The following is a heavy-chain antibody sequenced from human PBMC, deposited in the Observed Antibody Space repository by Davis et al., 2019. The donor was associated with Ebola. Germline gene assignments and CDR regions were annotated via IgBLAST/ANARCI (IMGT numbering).Heavy chain of an antibody. CDR1: GYTFTSYD. J-gene: IGHJ4*02. V-gene: IGHV1-3*01. CDR2: LNAGNGNT. D-gene: IGHD3-22*01. CDR3: ARGDSYYDPSGYYAGPEAPDH. Sequence: AASVKVSCKASGYTFTSYDINWVRQATGQRLEWMGWLNAGNGNTKYSQKFQGRVTITRDTSTGTAYMELRSLRSDDTAVYFCARGDSYYDPSGYYAGPEAPDHWGQGTLVSVSS.